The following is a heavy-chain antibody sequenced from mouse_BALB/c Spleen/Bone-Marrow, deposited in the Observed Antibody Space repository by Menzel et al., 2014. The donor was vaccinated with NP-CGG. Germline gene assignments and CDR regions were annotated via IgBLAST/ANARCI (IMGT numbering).Heavy chain of an antibody. J-gene: IGHJ1*01. Sequence: EVQLVESGPRLVKPSQTLSLTCSVTGDSITSGYWNWIREFPGNKLEYMGHISYSGSTYYNPSLKSRISITRDTSTNQYYLQLNSVTAEETATCDCARRDYGKRFDVWGAGTTVTASS. CDR1: GDSITSGY. D-gene: IGHD2-1*01. CDR2: ISYSGST. CDR3: ARRDYGKRFDV. V-gene: IGHV3-8*02.